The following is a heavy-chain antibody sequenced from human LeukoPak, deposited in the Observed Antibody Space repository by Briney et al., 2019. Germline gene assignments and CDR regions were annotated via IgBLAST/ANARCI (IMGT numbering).Heavy chain of an antibody. CDR3: ARDWKTNSFDY. CDR2: IYYDGSNI. V-gene: IGHV3-33*01. CDR1: EFTFTTYG. J-gene: IGHJ4*02. D-gene: IGHD1-1*01. Sequence: PGRSLTLSCAASEFTFTTYGMHWVRQPPGKGLEWVAFIYYDGSNIYYADYVKGRFTISRDISKNTLYLQMDSLRAEDTAIYYCARDWKTNSFDYWGQGTLVTVSS.